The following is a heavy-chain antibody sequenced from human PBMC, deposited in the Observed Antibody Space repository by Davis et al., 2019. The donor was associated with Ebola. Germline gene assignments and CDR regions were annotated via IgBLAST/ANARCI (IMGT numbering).Heavy chain of an antibody. CDR3: ASPGDYVRYFQH. CDR1: GGTFTGYY. CDR2: INHSGST. D-gene: IGHD4-17*01. Sequence: SETLSLTCAVYGGTFTGYYWSWIRQPPGKGLEWIGEINHSGSTSYNPSLESRVTISVDTSKNQFSLKLKSVTAADTAVYYCASPGDYVRYFQHWGQGSLVTVSA. J-gene: IGHJ1*01. V-gene: IGHV4-34*01.